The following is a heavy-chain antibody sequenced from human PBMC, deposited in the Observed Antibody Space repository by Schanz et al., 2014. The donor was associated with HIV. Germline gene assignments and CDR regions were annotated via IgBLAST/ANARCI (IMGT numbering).Heavy chain of an antibody. CDR3: ARDKGDNWAGFYYYYGMDV. CDR1: GFTFSSYA. V-gene: IGHV3-30*04. D-gene: IGHD1-20*01. J-gene: IGHJ6*02. Sequence: QVQLVESGGGVVQPGRSLRLSCAASGFTFSSYAMHWVRQAPGKGLEWVSTISYSGTNTYYSDSVKGRFTISRDNARNTLYLQMNSLRAEDTAVYYCARDKGDNWAGFYYYYGMDVWGQGTTVTVSS. CDR2: ISYSGTNT.